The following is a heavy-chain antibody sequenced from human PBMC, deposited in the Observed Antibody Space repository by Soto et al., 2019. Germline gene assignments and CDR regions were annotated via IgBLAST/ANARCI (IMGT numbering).Heavy chain of an antibody. D-gene: IGHD1-1*01. V-gene: IGHV3-66*01. CDR1: GFTVSSNY. CDR3: ARDWPNGNDGGYFDY. Sequence: GGSLRLSCAASGFTVSSNYMSWVRQAPGKGLEWVSVIYSGGSTYYADSVKGRFTISRDNSKNTLYLQMNSLRAEDTAVYYCARDWPNGNDGGYFDYWGQGTLVTVSS. J-gene: IGHJ4*02. CDR2: IYSGGST.